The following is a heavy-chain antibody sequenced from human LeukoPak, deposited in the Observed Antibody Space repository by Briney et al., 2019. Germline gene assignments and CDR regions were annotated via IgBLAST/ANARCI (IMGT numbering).Heavy chain of an antibody. Sequence: ASVKVSCKASGYTFTNYDINWVRQATGQGLEWMGWMNPNSGKTGYAQKFQGRVTMTRNTSISTAYMELSSLRSEDTAVYYCARAVDYYYYYYMDVWGKGTTVTVSS. D-gene: IGHD3-9*01. CDR2: MNPNSGKT. V-gene: IGHV1-8*01. CDR1: GYTFTNYD. J-gene: IGHJ6*03. CDR3: ARAVDYYYYYYMDV.